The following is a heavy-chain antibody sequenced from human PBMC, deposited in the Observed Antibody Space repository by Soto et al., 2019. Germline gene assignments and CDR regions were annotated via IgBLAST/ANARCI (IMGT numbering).Heavy chain of an antibody. CDR2: IHYSGTT. V-gene: IGHV4-31*01. D-gene: IGHD4-4*01. CDR1: GGSMTGGVDY. Sequence: QVQLQESGPGLVKPSQTLSLTCTVSGGSMTGGVDYWSWIRQHPGQGLEGIGYIHYSGTTYYNPSLKRPVVISVDTSQNQFSMNLRSVTAADTAVYYCSMAWTAVTGWATWFDAWGQGTLVTVSA. J-gene: IGHJ5*02. CDR3: SMAWTAVTGWATWFDA.